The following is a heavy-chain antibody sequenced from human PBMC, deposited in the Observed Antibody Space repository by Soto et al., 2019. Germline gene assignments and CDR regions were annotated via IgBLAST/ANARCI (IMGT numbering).Heavy chain of an antibody. CDR2: IYSGGST. D-gene: IGHD3-10*01. CDR3: AREFRRGYPDAFDI. CDR1: GFTFSSYG. Sequence: PGGSLRLSCAASGFTFSSYGMSWVRQAPGKGLEWVSVIYSGGSTYYADSVNGRCTISRDNSKNTLYLRMNSLRAEDTALYYVAREFRRGYPDAFDIWGQGTMVTVSS. J-gene: IGHJ3*02. V-gene: IGHV3-66*01.